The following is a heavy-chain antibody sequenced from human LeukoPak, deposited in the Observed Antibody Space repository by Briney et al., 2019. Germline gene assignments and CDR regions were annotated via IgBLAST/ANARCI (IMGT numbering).Heavy chain of an antibody. J-gene: IGHJ3*02. V-gene: IGHV3-21*01. Sequence: RGSLRHSSAASGFTFSSYSMNWVRQAPGKGLEWVSSISSSSSYIYYADSVKGRFTISRDNAKNSLYLQMNSLRAEDTAVYYCARALSPVAFDIWGQGAMGTLSS. D-gene: IGHD2/OR15-2a*01. CDR3: ARALSPVAFDI. CDR2: ISSSSSYI. CDR1: GFTFSSYS.